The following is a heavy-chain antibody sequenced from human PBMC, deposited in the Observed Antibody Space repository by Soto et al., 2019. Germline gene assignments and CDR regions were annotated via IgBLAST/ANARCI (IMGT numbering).Heavy chain of an antibody. V-gene: IGHV4-31*03. CDR1: GGSISSGGYY. CDR3: ARESIAAAGTGNYYYGMDV. CDR2: IYYSGST. Sequence: QVQLQESGPGLVKPSQTLSLTCTVSGGSISSGGYYWSWIRQHPGKGLEWIGYIYYSGSTYYNPSLKSRVTISVDTSKNQFSLKLSSVTAADTAVYYCARESIAAAGTGNYYYGMDVWGQGTTVTVSS. D-gene: IGHD6-13*01. J-gene: IGHJ6*02.